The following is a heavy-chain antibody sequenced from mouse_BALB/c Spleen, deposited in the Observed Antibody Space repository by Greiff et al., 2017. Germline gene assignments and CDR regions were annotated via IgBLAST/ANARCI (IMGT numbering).Heavy chain of an antibody. J-gene: IGHJ1*01. CDR1: GFSLTSYG. CDR2: IWSGGST. Sequence: VQLQQSGPGLVQPSQSLSITCTVSGFSLTSYGVHWVRQSPGKGLEWMGVIWSGGSTDYNAAFISRLIISKDNSQSQFFFKMTSLQVNDTAIYYCARRGPYRYECFDFWGAGTTVTVSS. V-gene: IGHV2-2*02. D-gene: IGHD2-14*01. CDR3: ARRGPYRYECFDF.